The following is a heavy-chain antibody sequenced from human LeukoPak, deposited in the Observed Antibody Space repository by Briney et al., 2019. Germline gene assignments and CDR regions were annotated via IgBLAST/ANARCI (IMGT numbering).Heavy chain of an antibody. Sequence: GGSLRLSCADSGFTFSSFTMNWVRQAPGKGLERGSSISISISSVHYADSVKGRFTISRDNSKNTLYLQMNSLRAEDTAVYYCARGPYNWNYPRVFLDYWGQGTLVTVSS. CDR1: GFTFSSFT. V-gene: IGHV3-21*01. CDR2: ISISISSV. CDR3: ARGPYNWNYPRVFLDY. J-gene: IGHJ4*02. D-gene: IGHD1-7*01.